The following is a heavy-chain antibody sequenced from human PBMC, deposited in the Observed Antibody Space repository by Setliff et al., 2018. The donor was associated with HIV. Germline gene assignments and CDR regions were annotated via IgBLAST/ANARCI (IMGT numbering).Heavy chain of an antibody. CDR2: VSGSGSDT. Sequence: GGSLRLSCEVSGLTFSRYAVSWVRQAPGKGLEWVSSVSGSGSDTYYADSVKGRFTISRDNSRNTLYLQMNSLRAEDTAVYYCARVADGYNSYFDYWGQGTVVTVSS. V-gene: IGHV3-23*01. CDR1: GLTFSRYA. D-gene: IGHD5-18*01. CDR3: ARVADGYNSYFDY. J-gene: IGHJ4*02.